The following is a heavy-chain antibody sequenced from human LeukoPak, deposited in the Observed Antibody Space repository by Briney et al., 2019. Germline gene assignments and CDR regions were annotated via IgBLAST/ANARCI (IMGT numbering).Heavy chain of an antibody. Sequence: PSETLSLTCTVSGGSISSYYWSWIRQPPGKGLEWIGYIYYSGRTKYNPSLKSRVTISVDTSKNQFSLKLSSVTAAHTGVYYCARVHKYCSGTSCYRFDPWGQGTLVTVSS. CDR3: ARVHKYCSGTSCYRFDP. V-gene: IGHV4-59*08. CDR2: IYYSGRT. J-gene: IGHJ5*02. CDR1: GGSISSYY. D-gene: IGHD2-2*01.